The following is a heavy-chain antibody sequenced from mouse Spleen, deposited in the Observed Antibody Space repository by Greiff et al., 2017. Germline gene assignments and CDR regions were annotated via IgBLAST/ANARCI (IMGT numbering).Heavy chain of an antibody. CDR2: ISYSGST. V-gene: IGHV3-1*01. CDR1: GYSITSGYD. D-gene: IGHD2-12*01. CDR3: ARYDDQGWYFDV. J-gene: IGHJ1*03. Sequence: DVQLQESGPGMVKPSQSLSLTCTVTGYSITSGYDWHWIRHFPGNKLEWMGYISYSGSTNYNPSLKSRISITHDTSKNHFFLKLNSVTTEDTATDCCARYDDQGWYFDVWGTGTTVTVSA.